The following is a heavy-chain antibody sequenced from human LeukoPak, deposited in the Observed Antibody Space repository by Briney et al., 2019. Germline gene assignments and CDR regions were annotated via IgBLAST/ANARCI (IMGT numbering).Heavy chain of an antibody. J-gene: IGHJ5*02. CDR3: ARRVVVVPAAKGWSNWFDP. D-gene: IGHD2-2*01. V-gene: IGHV4-34*01. CDR1: GGSFSGYY. CDR2: INHSGST. Sequence: PSETLSLTCAVYGGSFSGYYWSWIRQPPGKGLEWIGEINHSGSTNYNPSLKSRVTISVDTSKNQFSLKLSSVTAADTAVYYCARRVVVVPAAKGWSNWFDPWGQGTLVTVSS.